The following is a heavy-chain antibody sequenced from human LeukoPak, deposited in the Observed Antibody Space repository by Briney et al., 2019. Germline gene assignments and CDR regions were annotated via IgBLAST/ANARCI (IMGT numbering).Heavy chain of an antibody. D-gene: IGHD3-10*01. CDR1: GFTFDDYA. CDR3: AREVWFGELCLDY. CDR2: ISWNSGSI. Sequence: GGSLGLSCAASGFTFDDYAMHWVRQAPGKGLEWVSGISWNSGSIGYADSVKGRFTISRDNAKNSLYLQMNSLRAEDTAVYYCAREVWFGELCLDYWGQGTLVTVSS. J-gene: IGHJ4*02. V-gene: IGHV3-9*01.